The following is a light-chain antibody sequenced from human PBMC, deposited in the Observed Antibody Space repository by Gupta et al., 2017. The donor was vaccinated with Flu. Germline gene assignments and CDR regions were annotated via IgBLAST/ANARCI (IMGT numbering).Light chain of an antibody. V-gene: IGKV3-15*01. CDR2: GAT. CDR1: QSVSVN. J-gene: IGKJ4*01. CDR3: QQYNKWPPLT. Sequence: ERATLSCRGSQSVSVNLAWYQQKPGQAPRILIYGATTRATGIPARFSGSGSGTEFTLTISSLQSEDVAVYYCQQYNKWPPLTFGEGTKVEIK.